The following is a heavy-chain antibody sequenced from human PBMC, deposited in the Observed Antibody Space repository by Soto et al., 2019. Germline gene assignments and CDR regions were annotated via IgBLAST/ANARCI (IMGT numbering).Heavy chain of an antibody. CDR1: GGSISSYY. V-gene: IGHV4-59*08. CDR2: IYYSGST. J-gene: IGHJ6*02. CDR3: ARSTTKYGMDV. Sequence: SESLSLTCTVSGGSISSYYWSWIRQPPGKGLEWIGYIYYSGSTNYNPSLKSRVTISVDTSKNQFSLKLSSVTAADTAVYYCARSTTKYGMDVWGQGTTVTVSS. D-gene: IGHD1-1*01.